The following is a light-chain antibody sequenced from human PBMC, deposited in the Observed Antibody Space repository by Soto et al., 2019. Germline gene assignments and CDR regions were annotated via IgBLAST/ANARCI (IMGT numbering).Light chain of an antibody. CDR3: QQSYRTPT. CDR2: GAS. Sequence: DIQMTQSPSSLSASVRDIVTITFRASQSISGSLNLYQQKPGKAPKLLIYGASTLQSGVPSRFSGSASGTDYTLTISSLQPEDFATYYCQQSYRTPTFGQGTRLEIK. J-gene: IGKJ5*01. V-gene: IGKV1-39*01. CDR1: QSISGS.